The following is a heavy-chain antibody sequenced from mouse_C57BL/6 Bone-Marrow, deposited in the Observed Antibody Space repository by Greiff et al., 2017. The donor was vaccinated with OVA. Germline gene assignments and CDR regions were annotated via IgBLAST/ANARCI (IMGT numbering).Heavy chain of an antibody. J-gene: IGHJ1*03. CDR3: ARDPLITTVVATNFDV. CDR2: INPNNGGT. CDR1: GYTFTDYY. V-gene: IGHV1-26*01. D-gene: IGHD1-1*01. Sequence: VQLQQSGPELVKPGASVKISCKASGYTFTDYYMNWVKQSHGKSLEWIGDINPNNGGTSYNQKFKGKATLTVDKSSSTAYMELRSLTSEDSAVYYCARDPLITTVVATNFDVWGTGTTVTVSS.